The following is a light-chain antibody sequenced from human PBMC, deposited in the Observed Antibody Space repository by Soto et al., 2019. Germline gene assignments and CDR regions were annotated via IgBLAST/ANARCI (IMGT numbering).Light chain of an antibody. CDR2: DVS. Sequence: QSALTQPRSVSGSPGQSVTISCTGSSSDVGNYNYVSWYQQHPGKAPKLIIYDVSKRPSGVPDRFSGSKSGNTASLTISGLQAEDEADYYCCSYAGSYIFVFGTGTKVTVL. CDR3: CSYAGSYIFV. V-gene: IGLV2-11*01. CDR1: SSDVGNYNY. J-gene: IGLJ1*01.